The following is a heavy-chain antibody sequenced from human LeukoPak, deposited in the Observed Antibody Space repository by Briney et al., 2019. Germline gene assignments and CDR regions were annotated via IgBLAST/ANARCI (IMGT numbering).Heavy chain of an antibody. CDR1: GFTFSSYS. CDR2: ISSSSSYI. D-gene: IGHD3-22*01. J-gene: IGHJ4*02. Sequence: GGSLRLSCAASGFTFSSYSMNWVRQAPGKGLEWVSSISSSSSYIYYVDSVKGRFTISRDNAKNSLYLQMNSLRAEDTAVYYCASESAPDSSGYYYENYWGQGTLVTVSS. CDR3: ASESAPDSSGYYYENY. V-gene: IGHV3-21*01.